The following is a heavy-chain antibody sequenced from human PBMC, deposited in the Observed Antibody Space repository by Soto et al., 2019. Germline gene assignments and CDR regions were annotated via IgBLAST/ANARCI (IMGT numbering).Heavy chain of an antibody. CDR1: GFTFSDYY. CDR2: ISSSSSYT. Sequence: QVQLVESGGGLVKPGGSLRLSCAASGFTFSDYYMSWIRQAPGKGLEWVSYISSSSSYTNYADSVKGRFTISRDNAKNSLYLQMNSLRAEDTAVYYCARDTRLRYFDWSPRNSYYFDYWGQGTLVTVSS. V-gene: IGHV3-11*05. D-gene: IGHD3-9*01. CDR3: ARDTRLRYFDWSPRNSYYFDY. J-gene: IGHJ4*02.